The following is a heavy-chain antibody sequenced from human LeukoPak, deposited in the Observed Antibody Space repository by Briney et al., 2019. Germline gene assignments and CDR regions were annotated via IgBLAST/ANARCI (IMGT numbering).Heavy chain of an antibody. CDR1: GGSISSYY. CDR2: IYYSGST. Sequence: SETLSLTCTVSGGSISSYYWSWIRQPPGKGLEWIGYIYYSGSTNYNPSLKSRVTISVDTSKNQFSLKLSSVTAADTAVYYCAREAYDSSGYYYRFDPWGQGTLVTVSS. V-gene: IGHV4-59*01. D-gene: IGHD3-22*01. CDR3: AREAYDSSGYYYRFDP. J-gene: IGHJ5*02.